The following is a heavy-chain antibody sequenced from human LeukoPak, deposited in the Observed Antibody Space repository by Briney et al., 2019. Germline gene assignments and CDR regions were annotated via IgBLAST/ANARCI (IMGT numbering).Heavy chain of an antibody. CDR2: VYYSGST. Sequence: SETLSLTCTVSGGSISSYYWSWIRQPPGKGLEWIGYVYYSGSTNYNPSLKSRVTISVDTSKNQFSLKLSSVTAADTAVYYCATGYSSGWYYFDYWGQGTLVTVSS. J-gene: IGHJ4*02. CDR3: ATGYSSGWYYFDY. D-gene: IGHD6-19*01. CDR1: GGSISSYY. V-gene: IGHV4-59*01.